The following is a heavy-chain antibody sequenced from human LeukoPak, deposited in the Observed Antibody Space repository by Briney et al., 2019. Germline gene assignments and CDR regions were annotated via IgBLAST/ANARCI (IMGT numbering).Heavy chain of an antibody. J-gene: IGHJ4*02. CDR2: IYYSGST. CDR1: GGSISSYY. V-gene: IGHV4-59*01. D-gene: IGHD2-15*01. CDR3: ARASGGYLDY. Sequence: PSETLSLTCTVSGGSISSYYWSWIRQPPGKGLEWIGYIYYSGSTNYNPSLKSRVTISVDTSKNQFSLKLSSVTAADTAVYYCARASGGYLDYWGQGTLVTVSS.